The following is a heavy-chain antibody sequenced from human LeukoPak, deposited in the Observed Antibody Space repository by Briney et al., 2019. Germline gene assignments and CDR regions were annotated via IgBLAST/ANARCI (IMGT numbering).Heavy chain of an antibody. D-gene: IGHD2-15*01. CDR2: ISSSSSYI. CDR3: ASSDFVMGGLDY. CDR1: GFTFSSYS. Sequence: GGSLRLSCAASGFTFSSYSMNWVRRAPGKGLEWVSSISSSSSYIYYADSVKGRFTISRDNAKNSLYLQMNSLRAEDTAVYYCASSDFVMGGLDYWGQGTLVTVSS. J-gene: IGHJ4*02. V-gene: IGHV3-21*01.